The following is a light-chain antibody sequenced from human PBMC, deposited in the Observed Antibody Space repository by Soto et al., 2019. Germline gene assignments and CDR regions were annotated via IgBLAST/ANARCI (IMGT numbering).Light chain of an antibody. CDR3: QQYNTYSRT. J-gene: IGKJ1*01. V-gene: IGKV1-5*03. Sequence: DIQMTQSPSTLSASVGDRVAITCRASQSISTWLAWYQQKPGKAPKLLIYRASNLESGVPSRFSGSGSGAEFTLTISSLQPDDFATYYCQQYNTYSRTFGQGTRWISN. CDR1: QSISTW. CDR2: RAS.